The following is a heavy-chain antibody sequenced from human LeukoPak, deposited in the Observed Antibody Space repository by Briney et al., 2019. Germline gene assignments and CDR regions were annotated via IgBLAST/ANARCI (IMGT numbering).Heavy chain of an antibody. CDR3: ARASGGYSY. D-gene: IGHD5-12*01. J-gene: IGHJ4*02. V-gene: IGHV3-30-3*01. CDR2: ISYDGSNK. Sequence: PAGGSLRLSCAASGFTFCSYAMHWVRQAPGKGLEWVAVISYDGSNKYYADSVKGRFTISRDNSKNTLYLQMNSLRAEDTAVYYYARASGGYSYWGQGTLVTVSS. CDR1: GFTFCSYA.